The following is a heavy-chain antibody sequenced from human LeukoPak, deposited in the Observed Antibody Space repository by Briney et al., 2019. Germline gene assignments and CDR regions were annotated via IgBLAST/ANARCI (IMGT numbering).Heavy chain of an antibody. J-gene: IGHJ4*02. CDR3: ATLAAPGTGGSDY. D-gene: IGHD6-13*01. CDR1: GGTFSSYA. CDR2: IIPILGIA. Sequence: GSSVKVSSMASGGTFSSYAISWVRQAPGQGLEWMGRIIPILGIANYAQKFQGRVTITADKSTSTAYMELSSLRSEDTAVYYCATLAAPGTGGSDYWGQGTLVTVSS. V-gene: IGHV1-69*04.